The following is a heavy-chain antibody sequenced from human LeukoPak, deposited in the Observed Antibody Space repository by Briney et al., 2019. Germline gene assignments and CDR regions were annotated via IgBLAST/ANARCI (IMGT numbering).Heavy chain of an antibody. CDR2: ISGSGGST. Sequence: GGSLRLSCAASGFTFSSYAMSWVRQAPGKGLEWVSAISGSGGSTYYADSVKGRFTISRDNAKNSLYLQMNSLRAEDTAVYYCARDTPYYYDSSGYDYWGQGTLVTVSS. J-gene: IGHJ4*02. CDR1: GFTFSSYA. V-gene: IGHV3-23*01. D-gene: IGHD3-22*01. CDR3: ARDTPYYYDSSGYDY.